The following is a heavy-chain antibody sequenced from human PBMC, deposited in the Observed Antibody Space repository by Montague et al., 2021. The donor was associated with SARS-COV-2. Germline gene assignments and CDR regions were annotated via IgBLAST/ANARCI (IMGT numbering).Heavy chain of an antibody. CDR2: TYLSGFT. V-gene: IGHV4-4*02. Sequence: SETLSLTCVVSDVSLSSSTWWSWVRQSPGEGLEWVGETYLSGFTHYNPSVKSRVTISLDDSRSQFSLRLTSVAAADTAVYFCARGGLGNRGFDYWGQGALVTVSS. D-gene: IGHD3/OR15-3a*01. CDR1: DVSLSSSTW. CDR3: ARGGLGNRGFDY. J-gene: IGHJ4*02.